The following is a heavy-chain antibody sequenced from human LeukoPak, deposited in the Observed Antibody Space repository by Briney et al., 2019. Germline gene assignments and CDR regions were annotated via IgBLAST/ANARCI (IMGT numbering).Heavy chain of an antibody. D-gene: IGHD2-15*01. J-gene: IGHJ4*02. CDR1: GYSFTSYW. V-gene: IGHV5-51*01. CDR2: IYPGDSDT. Sequence: GESLQISCKGSGYSFTSYWIGWVRQMPGKGLEWMGIIYPGDSDTRYSPSFQGQVTISADKSISTAYLQWSSLKASDTAMYYCARRVEGYCSGGSCYGYYFDYWGQGTLVTVSS. CDR3: ARRVEGYCSGGSCYGYYFDY.